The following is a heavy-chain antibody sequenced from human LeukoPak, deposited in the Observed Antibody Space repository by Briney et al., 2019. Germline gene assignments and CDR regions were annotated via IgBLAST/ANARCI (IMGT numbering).Heavy chain of an antibody. D-gene: IGHD1-26*01. V-gene: IGHV3-64*01. CDR3: ARDPYSGSYGDYYYYYMDV. Sequence: PGGSLRLSCAASGFTFSNFAIHWVRQAPGKGLEFVSGIRSTGDSTYYANSAKGRFTISRDNSKNTLYLQMNSLRDEDTAVYYCARDPYSGSYGDYYYYYMDVWGKGTTVTISS. J-gene: IGHJ6*03. CDR2: IRSTGDST. CDR1: GFTFSNFA.